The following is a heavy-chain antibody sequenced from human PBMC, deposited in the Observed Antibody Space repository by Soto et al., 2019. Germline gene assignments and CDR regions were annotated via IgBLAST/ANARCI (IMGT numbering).Heavy chain of an antibody. CDR2: ISSSSSYI. CDR1: GFTFSSYS. CDR3: AREGDYGTNGVCYPDY. D-gene: IGHD2-8*01. V-gene: IGHV3-21*01. Sequence: EVQLVESGGGLVKPGGSLRLSCAASGFTFSSYSMNWVRQAPGKGLEWVSSISSSSSYIYYADSVKGRFTISRDNAKNSLYLQMNSLRAEDTAVYYCAREGDYGTNGVCYPDYWGQGTLVTVSS. J-gene: IGHJ4*02.